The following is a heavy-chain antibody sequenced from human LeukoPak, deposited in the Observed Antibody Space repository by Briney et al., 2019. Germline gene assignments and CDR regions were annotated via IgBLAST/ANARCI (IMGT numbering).Heavy chain of an antibody. CDR1: GFTFSNYG. V-gene: IGHV3-30*03. Sequence: GGSLRLSCAASGFTFSNYGIHWVRQAPGKGLEWVAVISYDGSNKYYADSVKGRFTISRDNSKNTLYLQMNSLRAEDTAVYYCARDPLRGATGYYFDFWGQGTLVTVSS. J-gene: IGHJ4*02. D-gene: IGHD1-26*01. CDR3: ARDPLRGATGYYFDF. CDR2: ISYDGSNK.